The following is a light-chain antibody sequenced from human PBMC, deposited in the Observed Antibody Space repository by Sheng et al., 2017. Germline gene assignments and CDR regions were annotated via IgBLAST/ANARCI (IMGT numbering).Light chain of an antibody. J-gene: IGKJ2*01. V-gene: IGKV3-15*01. CDR3: QQRSKWPYT. CDR2: GAF. CDR1: QSVSTN. Sequence: EIVMTQSPATLSVSPGERATLSCRASQSVSTNLAWYQQKPGQPPRLLIYGAFSRAAGIPASFSGSGSGTDFTLTISSLEPEDFAVYYCQQRSKWPYTFGQGTKLEI.